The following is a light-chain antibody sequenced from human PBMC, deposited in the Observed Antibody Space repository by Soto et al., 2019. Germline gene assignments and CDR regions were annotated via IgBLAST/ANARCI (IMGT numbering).Light chain of an antibody. Sequence: DIQMTQSPSTLSASVGARVTITCRASRTLGSWLAWYQQKPGKALKLLIYDDSSLESGVTSRFSGSGSGTEFTLTISRLQPEQFATDCGQQYDTYSTFGQKPKVQIQ. CDR3: QQYDTYST. CDR1: RTLGSW. J-gene: IGKJ1*01. V-gene: IGKV1-5*01. CDR2: DDS.